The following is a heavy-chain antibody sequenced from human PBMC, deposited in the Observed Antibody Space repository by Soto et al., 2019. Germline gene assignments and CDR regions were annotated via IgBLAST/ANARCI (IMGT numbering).Heavy chain of an antibody. D-gene: IGHD5-18*01. J-gene: IGHJ4*02. Sequence: SETLSLTCVVSGGSLSSYYWSWIRQPPGKGLEWIGYIYYSGSTYYNPSLKSRVTISVDTSKNQFSLKLSSVTAADTAVYYCARHGYSYDKGDFDYWSQGTLVTVSS. CDR1: GGSLSSYY. CDR2: IYYSGST. V-gene: IGHV4-59*08. CDR3: ARHGYSYDKGDFDY.